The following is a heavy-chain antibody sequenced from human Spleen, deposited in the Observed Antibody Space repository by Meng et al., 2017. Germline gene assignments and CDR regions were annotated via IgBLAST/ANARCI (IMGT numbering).Heavy chain of an antibody. V-gene: IGHV1-2*06. J-gene: IGHJ6*02. CDR1: GYTFSGYY. CDR2: INPNSGGT. Sequence: ASVKVSCKASGYTFSGYYMHWVRQAPGQGLEWMGRINPNSGGTNYAQKFQGRVTMTRDTSISTAYMELSRLRSDDTAVYYCVREFFYDSSGYFSVVTYSYYGMDVWGQGTTVTVSS. D-gene: IGHD3-22*01. CDR3: VREFFYDSSGYFSVVTYSYYGMDV.